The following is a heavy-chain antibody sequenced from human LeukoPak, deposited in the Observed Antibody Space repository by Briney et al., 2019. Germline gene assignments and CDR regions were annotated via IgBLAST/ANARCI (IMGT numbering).Heavy chain of an antibody. Sequence: ASVKVSCKASGYSFTSYYIHWVRQAPGQGLGWMGRINPSSGGTNYAQKFQGRVTMTRDTSITTAYMGLSSLRSDDTAVYYCARETGGSFEYFDYWGQGTPVTVSS. D-gene: IGHD7-27*01. J-gene: IGHJ4*02. CDR3: ARETGGSFEYFDY. V-gene: IGHV1-2*06. CDR1: GYSFTSYY. CDR2: INPSSGGT.